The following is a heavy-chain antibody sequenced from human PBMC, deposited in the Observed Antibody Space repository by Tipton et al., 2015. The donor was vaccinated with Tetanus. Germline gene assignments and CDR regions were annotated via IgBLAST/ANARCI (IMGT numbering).Heavy chain of an antibody. V-gene: IGHV4-34*01. D-gene: IGHD3-10*01. CDR2: IYYSGST. J-gene: IGHJ4*02. CDR1: GASFSDYY. Sequence: LRLSCAVYGASFSDYYWSWIRQPPGKALEWIGSIYYSGSTFYHPSLQSRVTISVDTSKNQFSLRLSSVTAADTAVYFCARHPPPYYYGSGSYLDYWGQGTPVTVSS. CDR3: ARHPPPYYYGSGSYLDY.